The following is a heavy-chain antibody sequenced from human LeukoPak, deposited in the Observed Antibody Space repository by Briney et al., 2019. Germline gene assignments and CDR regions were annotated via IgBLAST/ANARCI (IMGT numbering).Heavy chain of an antibody. CDR1: GGSISSYY. CDR3: ARGGVLLWFGESFPFYY. D-gene: IGHD3-10*01. Sequence: SETLSLTCTVSGGSISSYYWSWIRQPPGKGLEWIGYIYYSGSTNYNPSLKSRVTISVDTSKNQFSLKLSSVTAADTAVYYCARGGVLLWFGESFPFYYWGQGTLVTVSS. V-gene: IGHV4-59*01. CDR2: IYYSGST. J-gene: IGHJ4*02.